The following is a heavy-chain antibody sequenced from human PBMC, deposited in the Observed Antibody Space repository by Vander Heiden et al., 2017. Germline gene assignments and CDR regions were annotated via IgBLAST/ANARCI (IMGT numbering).Heavy chain of an antibody. V-gene: IGHV4-39*01. CDR3: ARLPRTVTILNYYYYYGMDV. J-gene: IGHJ6*02. D-gene: IGHD4-4*01. Sequence: QLQLQESDAGLVKPSETLSLTCTVPGGSISSSSYYWGWIRQPPGKGLEWIGSIYYSGSPYYNPSLKSRVTISVDTSKNQFSLKLSSVTAADTAVYYCARLPRTVTILNYYYYYGMDVWGQGTTVTVSS. CDR1: GGSISSSSYY. CDR2: IYYSGSP.